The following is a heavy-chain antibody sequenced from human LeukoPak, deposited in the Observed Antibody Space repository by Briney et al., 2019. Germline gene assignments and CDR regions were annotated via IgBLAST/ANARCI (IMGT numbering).Heavy chain of an antibody. J-gene: IGHJ6*02. D-gene: IGHD3-10*01. CDR2: IYHSGST. Sequence: SETLSLTCAVSGGSISSSNRWSWVRQPPGKGLEWIGEIYHSGSTNYNPSLKSRVTISVDKSKNQFSLKLSSVTAADTAVYYCARTYGSGRNHYYYYYGMDVWGQGTLVTVSS. V-gene: IGHV4-4*02. CDR3: ARTYGSGRNHYYYYYGMDV. CDR1: GGSISSSNR.